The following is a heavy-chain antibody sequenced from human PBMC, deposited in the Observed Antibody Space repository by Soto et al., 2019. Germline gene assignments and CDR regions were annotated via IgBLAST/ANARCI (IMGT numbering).Heavy chain of an antibody. CDR2: ISYDGSNK. CDR3: AKGSGWSNY. V-gene: IGHV3-30*18. CDR1: GFTFSSYG. D-gene: IGHD6-19*01. Sequence: GGSLRLSCAASGFTFSSYGMHWVRQAPGKGLEWVAVISYDGSNKYYADSVKGRFTISRDNSKNTLYLQMNSLRAEDTAVYYCAKGSGWSNYWGQGTLVTVSS. J-gene: IGHJ4*02.